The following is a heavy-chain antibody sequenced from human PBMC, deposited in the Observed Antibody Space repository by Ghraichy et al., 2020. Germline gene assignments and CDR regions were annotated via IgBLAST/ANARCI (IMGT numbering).Heavy chain of an antibody. J-gene: IGHJ6*02. CDR3: ARRDYYYYGMEV. CDR2: ISTVSNYI. CDR1: GFTFSRYT. V-gene: IGHV3-21*06. Sequence: GGSLRLSCKASGFTFSRYTMNWVRPAPGKGLEWVASISTVSNYISYADSLKGRFTISRDNAKNSLVLQMSSLRAVDTAVYFCARRDYYYYGMEVWGQGTTVTVSS.